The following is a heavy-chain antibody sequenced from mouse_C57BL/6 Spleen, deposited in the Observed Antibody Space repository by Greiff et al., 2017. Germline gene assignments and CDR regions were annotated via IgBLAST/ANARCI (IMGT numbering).Heavy chain of an antibody. CDR1: GFTFSSYG. J-gene: IGHJ4*01. Sequence: DVKLQESGGDLVKPGGSLKLSCAASGFTFSSYGMSWVRQTPDKRLEWVATISSGGSYTYYPDSVKGRFTISRDNAKNTLYLQMSSLKSEDTAMYYGARQFDYDDAMDYWGQGTSVTVSS. V-gene: IGHV5-6*02. D-gene: IGHD2-4*01. CDR3: ARQFDYDDAMDY. CDR2: ISSGGSYT.